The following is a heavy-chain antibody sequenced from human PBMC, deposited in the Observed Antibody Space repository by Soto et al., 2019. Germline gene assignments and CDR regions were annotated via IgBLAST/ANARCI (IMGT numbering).Heavy chain of an antibody. CDR2: INPSGGST. Sequence: ASVKVSCKASGYTFTSYYMHWVRQAPGQGLEWMGIINPSGGSTSYAQKFQGRVTMTRDTSTSTVYMELSSLRSEDTAVYYCARIDPMKIAADEGAFDIWGQGTMVTVSS. CDR1: GYTFTSYY. V-gene: IGHV1-46*01. J-gene: IGHJ3*02. D-gene: IGHD6-13*01. CDR3: ARIDPMKIAADEGAFDI.